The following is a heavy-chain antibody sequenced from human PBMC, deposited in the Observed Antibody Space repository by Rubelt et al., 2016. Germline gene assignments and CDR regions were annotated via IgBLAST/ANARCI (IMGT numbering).Heavy chain of an antibody. CDR2: IYYSGST. J-gene: IGHJ4*02. CDR3: ARSTVTTHYFDY. CDR1: GGSISSDY. V-gene: IGHV4-59*12. D-gene: IGHD4-17*01. Sequence: QVQLQESGPGLVKPSETLSLTCTVSGGSISSDYWSWIRQPPGKGLEWIGYIYYSGSTYYNPSLKSRVTISGDRSKNQFSLKLSSVTAADTAVYYCARSTVTTHYFDYWGQGTLVTVSS.